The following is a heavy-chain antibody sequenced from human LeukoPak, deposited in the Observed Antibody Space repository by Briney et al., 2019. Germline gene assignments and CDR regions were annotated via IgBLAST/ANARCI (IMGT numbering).Heavy chain of an antibody. CDR3: VRSLDY. CDR1: GFTFSSSA. Sequence: PGGSLRLSCAASGFTFSSSAMSWVRQVPGKGLEWVSGISASGGSTSYADSVRGRFTISRDNSKNTVYLQMNRLRVEDTALYYCVRSLDYWGQGTLVTVSS. J-gene: IGHJ4*02. CDR2: ISASGGST. V-gene: IGHV3-23*01.